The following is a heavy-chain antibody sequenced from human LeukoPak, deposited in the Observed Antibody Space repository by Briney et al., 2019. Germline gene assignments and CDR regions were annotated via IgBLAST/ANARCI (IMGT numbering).Heavy chain of an antibody. D-gene: IGHD6-6*01. CDR1: GYSFTSYW. V-gene: IGHV5-51*01. CDR3: ARFSDLAARPFDY. Sequence: RGESLKISCKGSGYSFTSYWIGWVRQMPGKGLEWMGIIHPGDSDTRYSPSFQGQVTISADKSISTAYLQWSSLKASDTAMYYCARFSDLAARPFDYWGQGTLVTVSS. CDR2: IHPGDSDT. J-gene: IGHJ4*02.